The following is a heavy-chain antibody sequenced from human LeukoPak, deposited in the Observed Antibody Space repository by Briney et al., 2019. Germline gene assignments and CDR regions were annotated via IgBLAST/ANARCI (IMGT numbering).Heavy chain of an antibody. J-gene: IGHJ4*02. CDR2: IYYSGST. CDR1: GVSLSSYY. D-gene: IGHD5-24*01. V-gene: IGHV4-59*08. Sequence: SEALSLTCTVSGVSLSSYYWSWIRQPPGKGLEWIGYIYYSGSTNYNPSLKSRVTISLDTSKNQFSLKLSSVTAADTAVYYCARHNVEMTTIYWGQGTLVTVSS. CDR3: ARHNVEMTTIY.